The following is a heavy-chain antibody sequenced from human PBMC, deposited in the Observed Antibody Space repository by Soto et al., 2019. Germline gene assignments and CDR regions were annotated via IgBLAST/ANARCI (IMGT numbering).Heavy chain of an antibody. CDR2: IYHSGSA. V-gene: IGHV4-4*02. CDR3: ARGSTTVVTTTWFDP. D-gene: IGHD4-17*01. CDR1: NGAIASNTR. J-gene: IGHJ5*02. Sequence: SLAWSISNGAIASNTRRRSIGQTQGQGLEWIGEIYHSGSANYNPYLKSRVIISVDKSKNQFSLKLNSVTAADTAVYYCARGSTTVVTTTWFDPWGQGDVVTVSS.